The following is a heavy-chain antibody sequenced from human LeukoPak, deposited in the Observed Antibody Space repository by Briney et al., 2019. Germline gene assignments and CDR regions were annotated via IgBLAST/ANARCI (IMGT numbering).Heavy chain of an antibody. CDR3: ARYSYKHDC. CDR1: GVTLSNYA. V-gene: IGHV3-7*01. D-gene: IGHD2-15*01. J-gene: IGHJ4*02. CDR2: MKEDGSQE. Sequence: GGSLRLSCVASGVTLSNYAMSWARQAPGKGLEWVANMKEDGSQETYVDSVKGRFTISRDNAKNSLYLQMNNVRAEDTAVYYCARYSYKHDCWGQGTLVTVSS.